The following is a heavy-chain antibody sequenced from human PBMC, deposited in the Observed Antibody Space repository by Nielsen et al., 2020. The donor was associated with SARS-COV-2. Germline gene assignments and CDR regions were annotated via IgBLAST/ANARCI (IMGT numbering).Heavy chain of an antibody. Sequence: SETLSLTCTASGGSISSYEYYWSWIRQPPGKGLEWIGYIYYTGSTYYNPSLESRLTISVDTSKNQFSLRLGSVTAADTAQYYCARDRQGYNYFYAMDVWGQGTTVTVSS. J-gene: IGHJ6*02. CDR2: IYYTGST. V-gene: IGHV4-30-4*01. CDR1: GGSISSYEYY. CDR3: ARDRQGYNYFYAMDV.